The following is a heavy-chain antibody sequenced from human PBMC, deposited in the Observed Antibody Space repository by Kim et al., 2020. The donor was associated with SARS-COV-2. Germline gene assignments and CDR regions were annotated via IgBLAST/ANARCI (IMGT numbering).Heavy chain of an antibody. Sequence: SETLSLTCTVSGGSISSYYWSWIRQPPGKGLEWIGYIYYSGSTNYNPSLKSRVTISVDTSKNQFSLKLSSVTAADTAVYYCARVRYCSSTSCYFGYYYYYYMDVWGKGTTVTVSS. CDR2: IYYSGST. CDR1: GGSISSYY. J-gene: IGHJ6*03. D-gene: IGHD2-2*01. V-gene: IGHV4-59*01. CDR3: ARVRYCSSTSCYFGYYYYYYMDV.